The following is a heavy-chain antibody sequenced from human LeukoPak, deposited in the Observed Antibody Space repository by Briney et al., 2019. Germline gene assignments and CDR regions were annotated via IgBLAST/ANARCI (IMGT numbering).Heavy chain of an antibody. CDR2: IYSGGST. CDR1: GFTVSSNY. CDR3: AREGGGYSYGI. V-gene: IGHV3-53*01. J-gene: IGHJ4*02. D-gene: IGHD5-18*01. Sequence: GGSLRLSCAASGFTVSSNYMSWVRQAPGKGLEWVSVIYSGGSTYYADSVKGRFTISRDNSENTLYLQMNSLRAEDTAVYYCAREGGGYSYGIWGQGTLVTVSS.